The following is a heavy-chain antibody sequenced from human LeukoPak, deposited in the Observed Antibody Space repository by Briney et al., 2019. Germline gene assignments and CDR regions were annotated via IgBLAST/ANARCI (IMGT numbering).Heavy chain of an antibody. Sequence: GGSLRLSCAASGFTFDDYGMSWVRQAPGKGLEWVSGINWNGGSTGYAGSVKGRFTISRDNAKNSLYLQMNSLRAEDTALYYCARVGGYCSGGSYYFDYWGQGTLVTVSS. CDR2: INWNGGST. D-gene: IGHD2-15*01. CDR1: GFTFDDYG. J-gene: IGHJ4*02. CDR3: ARVGGYCSGGSYYFDY. V-gene: IGHV3-20*04.